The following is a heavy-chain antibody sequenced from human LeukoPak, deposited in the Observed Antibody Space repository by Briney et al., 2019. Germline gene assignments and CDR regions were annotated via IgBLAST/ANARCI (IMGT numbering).Heavy chain of an antibody. CDR2: ISGSGGST. CDR3: SRGLGWIHS. J-gene: IGHJ5*02. CDR1: GFTFSSSA. Sequence: GGSLRLSCAASGFTFSSSAMSWVRQAPGKGLEWVSVISGSGGSTYYADSVKGRFTISRDNSKNTLYLQMNSLRAGDTAVYYCSRGLGWIHSWGQGTLVTVSS. D-gene: IGHD5-18*01. V-gene: IGHV3-23*01.